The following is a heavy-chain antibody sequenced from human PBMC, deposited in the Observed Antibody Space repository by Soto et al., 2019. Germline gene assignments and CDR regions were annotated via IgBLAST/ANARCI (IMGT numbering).Heavy chain of an antibody. V-gene: IGHV1-2*04. CDR1: GYTFTGYY. J-gene: IGHJ6*02. Sequence: ASVKVSCKASGYTFTGYYMHWVRQAPGQGLEWMGWINPNSGGTNYAQKFQGWVTMTRDTSISTAYMELSRLRSDDTAVYYCARGDGTAAAGTYYYYGMDVWGQGTTVTVSS. CDR2: INPNSGGT. D-gene: IGHD6-13*01. CDR3: ARGDGTAAAGTYYYYGMDV.